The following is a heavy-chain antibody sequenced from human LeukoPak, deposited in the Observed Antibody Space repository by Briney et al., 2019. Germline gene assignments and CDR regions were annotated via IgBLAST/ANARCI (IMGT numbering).Heavy chain of an antibody. Sequence: ASVKVSCKASGYTFTSYGISWVRQAPGQGLEWMGWISAYNGNTNYAQKLQGRVTMTTDTSTSTAYMELRSLRSDDTAVYYCARDMRSRVAAAGKNWFDPWGQGTLVTVSS. D-gene: IGHD6-13*01. CDR3: ARDMRSRVAAAGKNWFDP. CDR1: GYTFTSYG. CDR2: ISAYNGNT. J-gene: IGHJ5*02. V-gene: IGHV1-18*01.